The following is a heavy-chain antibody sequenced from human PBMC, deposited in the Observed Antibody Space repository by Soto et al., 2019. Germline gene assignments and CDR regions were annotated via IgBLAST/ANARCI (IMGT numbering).Heavy chain of an antibody. CDR2: ISTYSGDT. D-gene: IGHD3-16*01. Sequence: ASVKVSCKASGYTFFTYDISWVRQAPGQGLEWMGWISTYSGDTKYAQKFQGRVTMTTDTSTTTAYLELRSLRSEDTAVYYCARENKVGGAFDIWGQGTMVTVSS. CDR1: GYTFFTYD. J-gene: IGHJ3*02. V-gene: IGHV1-18*01. CDR3: ARENKVGGAFDI.